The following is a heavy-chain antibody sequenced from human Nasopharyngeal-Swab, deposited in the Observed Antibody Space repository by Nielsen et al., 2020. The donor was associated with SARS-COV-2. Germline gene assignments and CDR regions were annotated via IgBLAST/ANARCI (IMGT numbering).Heavy chain of an antibody. CDR1: GGSISSYY. J-gene: IGHJ5*02. D-gene: IGHD3-10*01. V-gene: IGHV4-59*01. Sequence: SETLSLTCTVSGGSISSYYWSWIRQPPGKGLEWIGYIYYSGSTNYNPSLKSRVTISVDTSKNQFSLKPSSVTAADTAVYYCARGWRAVRGYNWFDPWGQGTLVTVSS. CDR2: IYYSGST. CDR3: ARGWRAVRGYNWFDP.